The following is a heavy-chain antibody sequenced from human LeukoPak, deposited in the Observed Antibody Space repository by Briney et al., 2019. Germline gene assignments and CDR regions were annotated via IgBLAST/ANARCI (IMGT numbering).Heavy chain of an antibody. V-gene: IGHV3-7*03. CDR1: GFSFYSYW. J-gene: IGHJ4*02. CDR2: IKQDGSEK. CDR3: ARVRAVAGYFDY. D-gene: IGHD6-19*01. Sequence: GGSLRLSCAASGFSFYSYWMSWVRQAPGKGLEGVANIKQDGSEKYYVDSVKGRFAISRDNAKNSLYLQMNSLRAEDTAVYYCARVRAVAGYFDYWGQGTLVTVSS.